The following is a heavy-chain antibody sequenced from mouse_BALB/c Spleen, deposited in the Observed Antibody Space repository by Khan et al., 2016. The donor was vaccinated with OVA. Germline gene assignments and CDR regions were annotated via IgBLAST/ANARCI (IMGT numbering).Heavy chain of an antibody. V-gene: IGHV2-6-4*01. Sequence: QVRLQQSGPGLVAPSQSLSITCTVSGFSLSRYNIHWVRQPPGKGLEWLGMIWGGGDTDYNSTLKSRLSISKANSKSQVFLKMNSLQTADTAMDYCARAYYRYDGYDAMDYWGQGTSVTVSS. D-gene: IGHD2-14*01. CDR1: GFSLSRYN. CDR2: IWGGGDT. J-gene: IGHJ4*01. CDR3: ARAYYRYDGYDAMDY.